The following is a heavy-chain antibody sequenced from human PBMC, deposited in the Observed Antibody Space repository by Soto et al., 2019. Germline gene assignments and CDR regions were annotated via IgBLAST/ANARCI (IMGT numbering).Heavy chain of an antibody. V-gene: IGHV3-30*03. CDR1: GFTFSSNG. CDR3: ARWVGGSMYDNSGKYDS. D-gene: IGHD3-22*01. CDR2: VSYDGSKT. Sequence: QVQLVESGGGVVQPGRSLRLTCAASGFTFSSNGMHWVRQAPGKGLEWVALVSYDGSKTYYADSVRGRFTISRDNSENTLYLQMKSLRAEDTAVYYCARWVGGSMYDNSGKYDSWGQGTLVTVSS. J-gene: IGHJ5*01.